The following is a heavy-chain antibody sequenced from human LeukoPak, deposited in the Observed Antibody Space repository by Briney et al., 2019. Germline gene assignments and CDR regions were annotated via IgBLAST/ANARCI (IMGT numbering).Heavy chain of an antibody. J-gene: IGHJ4*02. CDR1: GYTFTSYG. CDR2: ISAYNGNT. Sequence: GASVKVSCKASGYTFTSYGISWVRQAPGQGLEWMGWISAYNGNTNYAQKLQGRVTMTTDTSTSTAYMELRSLRSDDTAVYYCATSRLGAVAADFDYWGQGTLVTVSS. D-gene: IGHD6-19*01. CDR3: ATSRLGAVAADFDY. V-gene: IGHV1-18*01.